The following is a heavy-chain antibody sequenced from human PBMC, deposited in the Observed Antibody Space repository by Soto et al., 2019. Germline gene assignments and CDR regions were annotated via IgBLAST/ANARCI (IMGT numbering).Heavy chain of an antibody. J-gene: IGHJ4*02. CDR1: GGIFDTFA. Sequence: QVQLVQSGAEVKKPGSSVKVSCKASGGIFDTFAFSWVRQAPGQGLEWLGGIIPVLGRANYAQRFQDRVSASADGSTSTAFMELSSLNSDDTAVYYCARGPWTQEGPKYYFDFWGQGTLVTVSS. CDR2: IIPVLGRA. CDR3: ARGPWTQEGPKYYFDF. D-gene: IGHD5-18*01. V-gene: IGHV1-69*01.